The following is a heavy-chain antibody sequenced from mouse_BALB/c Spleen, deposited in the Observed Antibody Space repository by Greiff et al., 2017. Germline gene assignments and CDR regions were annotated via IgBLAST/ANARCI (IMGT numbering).Heavy chain of an antibody. CDR1: GFTFSSYT. J-gene: IGHJ4*01. D-gene: IGHD2-3*01. V-gene: IGHV5-12-2*01. CDR3: ARRNDGYYRDYAMDY. CDR2: ISNGGGST. Sequence: EVKLVESGGGLVQPGGSLKLSCAASGFTFSSYTMSWVRQTPEKRLEWVAYISNGGGSTYYPDTVKGRFTISRDNAKNTLYLQMSSLKSEDTAMYYCARRNDGYYRDYAMDYWGQGTSVTVSS.